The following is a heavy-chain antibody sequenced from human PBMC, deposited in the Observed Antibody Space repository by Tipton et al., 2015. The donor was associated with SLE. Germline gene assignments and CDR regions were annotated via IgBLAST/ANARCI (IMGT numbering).Heavy chain of an antibody. CDR3: VMATTGWYFDY. CDR1: GGSISTNY. Sequence: TLSLTCTVSGGSISTNYWGWIRQSPGKGLEWIATISYNASPYYNPSLQSRLSISVDTSKNQFSLKLSSVTAADTAIYYCVMATTGWYFDYWGQGTLVTVSS. CDR2: ISYNASP. V-gene: IGHV4-39*07. D-gene: IGHD5-24*01. J-gene: IGHJ4*02.